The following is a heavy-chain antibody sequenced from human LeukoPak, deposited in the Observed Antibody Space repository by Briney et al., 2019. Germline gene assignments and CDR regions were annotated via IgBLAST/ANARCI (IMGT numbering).Heavy chain of an antibody. CDR3: ARVDPGYGDYEVY. CDR2: IYYSGST. J-gene: IGHJ4*02. V-gene: IGHV4-39*07. D-gene: IGHD4-17*01. Sequence: PSETLSLTCTVSGGSISSSSYYWGWIRQPPGKGLEWIGSIYYSGSTYYNPSLKSRVTISVDTSKNQFSLKLSSVTAADMAVYYCARVDPGYGDYEVYWGQGTLVTVSS. CDR1: GGSISSSSYY.